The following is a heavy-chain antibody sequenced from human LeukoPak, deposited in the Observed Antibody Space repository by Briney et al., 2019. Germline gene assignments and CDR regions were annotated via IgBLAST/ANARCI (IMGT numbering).Heavy chain of an antibody. CDR2: ISCCGGST. V-gene: IGHV3-23*01. CDR3: AKDTPYPSTPAY. CDR1: GFTFNSYA. J-gene: IGHJ4*02. D-gene: IGHD5/OR15-5a*01. Sequence: GGSLTLSCAPSGFTFNSYAMIWLRQAPGKGLEWVSAISCCGGSTYHADSEKGRFTISRDNSKNTLYVQMNSLRAEDTAVYYCAKDTPYPSTPAYWGQGTLVTVSS.